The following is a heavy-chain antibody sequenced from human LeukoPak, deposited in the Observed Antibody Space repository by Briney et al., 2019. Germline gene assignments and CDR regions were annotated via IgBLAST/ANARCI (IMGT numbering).Heavy chain of an antibody. Sequence: PGGSLRLSCAASGFTFDDYGMSWVRQAPGKRLEWVSYISSSGSIMYSADSVKGRFTISRDNAKNSLFLQMNSLRVEDTAIYYCSVQYSSSSVVDFWGQGALVTVSS. CDR2: ISSSGSIM. CDR1: GFTFDDYG. V-gene: IGHV3-48*03. CDR3: SVQYSSSSVVDF. J-gene: IGHJ4*02. D-gene: IGHD6-6*01.